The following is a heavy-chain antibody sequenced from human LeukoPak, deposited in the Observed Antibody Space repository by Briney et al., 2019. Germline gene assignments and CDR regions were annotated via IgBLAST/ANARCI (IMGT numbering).Heavy chain of an antibody. D-gene: IGHD3-16*01. CDR1: GFTFSSYN. V-gene: IGHV3-21*01. J-gene: IGHJ4*02. Sequence: PGGTLRLSCVASGFTFSSYNINWVRQAPGKGLEWVSSISSSRSYIHYADSVKGRFTISRDNYKNSVHLQMDSLRVEDTAVYYCARMDFDYVWVRSYHLAYWGQGTLVTVSS. CDR3: ARMDFDYVWVRSYHLAY. CDR2: ISSSRSYI.